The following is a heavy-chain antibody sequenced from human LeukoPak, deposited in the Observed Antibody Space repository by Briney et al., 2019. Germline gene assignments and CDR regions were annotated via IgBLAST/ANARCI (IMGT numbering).Heavy chain of an antibody. J-gene: IGHJ4*02. V-gene: IGHV3-21*01. Sequence: GGSLRLSCAASGFTFSSYSMNWVRQAPGKGLEWVSSISSSSSYIYYADSVKGRFTISRDNAKNSLYLQMNSLRAEDTAVYYCARDSDYGSSGYPNWGQGTLVTVSS. CDR1: GFTFSSYS. CDR3: ARDSDYGSSGYPN. CDR2: ISSSSSYI. D-gene: IGHD3-22*01.